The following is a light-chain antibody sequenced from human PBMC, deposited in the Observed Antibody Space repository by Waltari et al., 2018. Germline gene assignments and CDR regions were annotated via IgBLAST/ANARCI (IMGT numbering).Light chain of an antibody. J-gene: IGKJ1*01. Sequence: EIVLPQSPGTLSLSPGASAALSCSATPSVGRTLSWYQQKPGQAPRLPIYGASKRATGVPDRFSGSGAGADVSLTISGLEPEDFAVYYCQHYVRLPATFGQGTKVEIK. CDR1: PSVGRT. CDR3: QHYVRLPAT. CDR2: GAS. V-gene: IGKV3-20*01.